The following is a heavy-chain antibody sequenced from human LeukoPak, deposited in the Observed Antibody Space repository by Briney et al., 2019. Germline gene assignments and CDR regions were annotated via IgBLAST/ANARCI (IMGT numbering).Heavy chain of an antibody. CDR2: ISHDGSVK. J-gene: IGHJ4*02. CDR1: GFTFTSYG. CDR3: AKEGSPYISRWFDC. V-gene: IGHV3-30*18. Sequence: GGSLRLSCAASGFTFTSYGMQWVRQAPGKGLEWVAVISHDGSVKHCADSVKGRFTISRDTSKNTVYLQMNSLRPEDTAVYHCAKEGSPYISRWFDCWGQGTLVTVSS. D-gene: IGHD6-13*01.